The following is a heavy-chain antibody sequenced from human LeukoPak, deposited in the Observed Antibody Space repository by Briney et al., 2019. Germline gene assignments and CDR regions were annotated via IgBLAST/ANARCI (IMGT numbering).Heavy chain of an antibody. CDR3: ARGLVVVTAGDAFDI. Sequence: GGSLRLSCAASGFTFSSYGMHWVRQAPGKGLEWVAVIWYDGSNKYYADSVKGRFTISRDNSKNTLYLQMNSLRAEDTAVYYCARGLVVVTAGDAFDIWGQGTMVTVSS. D-gene: IGHD2-21*02. V-gene: IGHV3-33*01. CDR2: IWYDGSNK. J-gene: IGHJ3*02. CDR1: GFTFSSYG.